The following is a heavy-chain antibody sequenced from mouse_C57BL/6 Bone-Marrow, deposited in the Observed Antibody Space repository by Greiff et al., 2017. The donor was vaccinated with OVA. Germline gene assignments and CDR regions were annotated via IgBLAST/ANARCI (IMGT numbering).Heavy chain of an antibody. Sequence: DVMLVESGGGLVQSGRSLRLSCATSGFTFSDFYVEWVRQAPGKGLEWIAASRNKANDYTTEYSASVKGRFIVSRDTSQSILYLQMNALRAEDTAIYYCARDAYYYGSYAMDYWGQGTSVTVSS. D-gene: IGHD1-1*01. CDR3: ARDAYYYGSYAMDY. V-gene: IGHV7-1*01. CDR2: SRNKANDYTT. J-gene: IGHJ4*01. CDR1: GFTFSDFY.